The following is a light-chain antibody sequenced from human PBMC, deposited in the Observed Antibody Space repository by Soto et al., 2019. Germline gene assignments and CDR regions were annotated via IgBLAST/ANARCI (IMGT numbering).Light chain of an antibody. V-gene: IGKV2-30*02. Sequence: LMTQSPLSLTVTLGQPASISCRSSQSLVHSDGRTYLSWFQQRPGQSPRRLIYKGSNRDSGVPDRFSGGGSGTDFTLRISRVEAEDVGVYYCLVGTHGVTFGQGTRLEIK. J-gene: IGKJ5*01. CDR1: QSLVHSDGRTY. CDR2: KGS. CDR3: LVGTHGVT.